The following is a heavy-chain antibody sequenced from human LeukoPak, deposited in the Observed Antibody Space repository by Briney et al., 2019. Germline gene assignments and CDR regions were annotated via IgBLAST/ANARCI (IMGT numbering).Heavy chain of an antibody. CDR2: IYYHWST. Sequence: SQTLSPAWTVAAASIVSIRSYWGWLRQPPWKGLEWFGSIYYHWSTLSKPSLKPRVTMSVDTSKNQFSLNLSSVTAADTAVYYCARHIRERAVAKYFDYWGQGTLVTVSS. V-gene: IGHV4-39*01. D-gene: IGHD6-19*01. CDR1: AASIVSIRSY. CDR3: ARHIRERAVAKYFDY. J-gene: IGHJ4*02.